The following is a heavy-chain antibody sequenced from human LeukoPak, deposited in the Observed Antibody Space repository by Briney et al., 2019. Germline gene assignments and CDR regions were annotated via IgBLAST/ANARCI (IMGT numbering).Heavy chain of an antibody. CDR3: ARHSRIAAAGTNTNYYYGIDA. J-gene: IGHJ6*04. CDR1: GYGFTSYW. CDR2: IYPADADT. Sequence: GEALKISCKTSGYGFTSYWIGWVRHTPGKGLEWMAIIYPADADTRYSPSFEGHVTISSDKDTTTAFLQWSSLTASDTAMYYCARHSRIAAAGTNTNYYYGIDAWGKGATVTVSS. V-gene: IGHV5-51*01. D-gene: IGHD6-13*01.